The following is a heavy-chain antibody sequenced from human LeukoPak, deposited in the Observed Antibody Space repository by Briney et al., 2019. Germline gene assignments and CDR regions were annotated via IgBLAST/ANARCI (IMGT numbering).Heavy chain of an antibody. Sequence: PGGSLRLSCAASDFDFSTAWMNWFRQAPGKGLEWVGRIRGEGDGGTATYAAPVRDRFTISRDDSKNTLYLQMNGLKTEDTAVYYCSPDLSIILTRIMIDYWGQGTLVTVSS. V-gene: IGHV3-15*06. CDR2: IRGEGDGGTA. D-gene: IGHD6-6*01. CDR3: SPDLSIILTRIMIDY. J-gene: IGHJ4*02. CDR1: DFDFSTAW.